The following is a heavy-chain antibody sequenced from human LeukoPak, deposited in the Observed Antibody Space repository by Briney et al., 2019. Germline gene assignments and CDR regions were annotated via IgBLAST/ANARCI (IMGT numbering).Heavy chain of an antibody. CDR1: GFTFSGYA. Sequence: GGSLRLSCAASGFTFSGYAMSWVRQAPGKGLEWVSAISGSGGSTYYADSVKGRFTISRDNSKNTLYLQMNSLRAEDTAVYYSAKSVLRGLPPDYWGQGTLVTVSS. CDR2: ISGSGGST. V-gene: IGHV3-23*01. D-gene: IGHD1-26*01. J-gene: IGHJ4*02. CDR3: AKSVLRGLPPDY.